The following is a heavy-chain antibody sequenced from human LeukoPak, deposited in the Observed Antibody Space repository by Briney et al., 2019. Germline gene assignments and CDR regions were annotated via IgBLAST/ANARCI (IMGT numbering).Heavy chain of an antibody. CDR2: IRQDGSQK. D-gene: IGHD2-15*01. J-gene: IGHJ3*01. Sequence: PGGSLRLSCAASGFTFSNFWMSWVRQAPGKGLEWVATIRQDGSQKYYVDSVKGRFTISRDNAKNSLYLQMNSLRGEDTAVYYCARESEPSVSQVDFDLWGQGTMVTVSS. CDR3: ARESEPSVSQVDFDL. V-gene: IGHV3-7*01. CDR1: GFTFSNFW.